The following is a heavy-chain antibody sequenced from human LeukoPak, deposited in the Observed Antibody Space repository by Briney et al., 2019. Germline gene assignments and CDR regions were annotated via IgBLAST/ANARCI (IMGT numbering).Heavy chain of an antibody. CDR1: GGSISNYY. Sequence: SETLSLTCTVSGGSISNYYWSWIRQPPGKGLEWIGYIYYSGSTNYNPSLKSRVTISVDTSKNQFSLKLSSVTAADTAVYYCARVGGTNCYYYGMDVWGQGTTVTVSS. V-gene: IGHV4-59*01. D-gene: IGHD1-26*01. CDR2: IYYSGST. CDR3: ARVGGTNCYYYGMDV. J-gene: IGHJ6*02.